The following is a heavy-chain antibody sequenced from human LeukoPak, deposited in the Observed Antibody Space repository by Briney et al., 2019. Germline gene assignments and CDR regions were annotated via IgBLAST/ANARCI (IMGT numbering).Heavy chain of an antibody. Sequence: GGSLRLSCAASGFTFSSYWMSWVRQAPGKGLEWVANIKQDGSEKYYVDSVKGRFTISRDNAKNSLYLQMNSLRAEDTAVYYCARDLEEVPAAQFYYYYYYMDVWGKGTTVTVSS. D-gene: IGHD2-2*01. J-gene: IGHJ6*03. V-gene: IGHV3-7*01. CDR1: GFTFSSYW. CDR3: ARDLEEVPAAQFYYYYYYMDV. CDR2: IKQDGSEK.